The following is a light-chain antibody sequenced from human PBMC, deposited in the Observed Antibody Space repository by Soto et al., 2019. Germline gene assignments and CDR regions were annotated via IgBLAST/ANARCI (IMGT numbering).Light chain of an antibody. CDR3: QQRSNWPLT. CDR2: DAS. V-gene: IGKV3-11*01. Sequence: EIELTQSPATLSLSPGERATLSCRASQSVSSSLAWYQQKPGQSPRLLIYDASNRATGIPARFSGSGSGTDFTLIISSLEPEDFAVYYCQQRSNWPLTFGGGTKVEIK. CDR1: QSVSSS. J-gene: IGKJ4*01.